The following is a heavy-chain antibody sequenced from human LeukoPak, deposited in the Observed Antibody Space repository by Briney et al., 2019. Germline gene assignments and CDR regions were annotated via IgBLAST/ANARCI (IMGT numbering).Heavy chain of an antibody. Sequence: PGGSLRLSCAASGFTFSSYSMNWVRQAPGKGLEWVSYISSSSSTIYYADSVKGRFTISRDNAKNSLYLQMNSLGAEDTAVYYCARTGGHILGYCSGGSCYSRYGANYYYYYMDVWGKGTTVTVSS. D-gene: IGHD2-15*01. CDR1: GFTFSSYS. CDR2: ISSSSSTI. CDR3: ARTGGHILGYCSGGSCYSRYGANYYYYYMDV. J-gene: IGHJ6*03. V-gene: IGHV3-48*01.